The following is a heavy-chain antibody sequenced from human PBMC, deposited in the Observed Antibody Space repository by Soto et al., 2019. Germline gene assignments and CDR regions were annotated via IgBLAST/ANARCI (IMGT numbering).Heavy chain of an antibody. Sequence: QVQLQESGPGLVTPSQTLSLLCTVTGVSVSDDDYHWGWVRQPPGKGLEWIGCIYHSGPTYYNSSLKSRLTMTVDTSKNQFSLKLTSVTVADTALYFCAREIGAARGSDVFDVWGQGKMVTVSS. CDR3: AREIGAARGSDVFDV. CDR2: IYHSGPT. D-gene: IGHD6-13*01. CDR1: GVSVSDDDYH. J-gene: IGHJ3*01. V-gene: IGHV4-30-4*01.